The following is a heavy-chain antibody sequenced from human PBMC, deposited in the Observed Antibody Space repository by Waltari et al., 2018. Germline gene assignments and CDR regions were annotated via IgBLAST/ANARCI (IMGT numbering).Heavy chain of an antibody. D-gene: IGHD6-6*01. Sequence: EVQLVESGGGLVQPGGSLRLSCAASGFTFSSYWMSWVRQAPGKGLEWVAKIKQDGSEKYVVDPVKGPFTISRNNAKNSRYLQMNSLRAEDTAVYDCARDFQRIYRSSFRYWGQGTLVTVSS. CDR3: ARDFQRIYRSSFRY. CDR2: IKQDGSEK. V-gene: IGHV3-7*01. CDR1: GFTFSSYW. J-gene: IGHJ4*02.